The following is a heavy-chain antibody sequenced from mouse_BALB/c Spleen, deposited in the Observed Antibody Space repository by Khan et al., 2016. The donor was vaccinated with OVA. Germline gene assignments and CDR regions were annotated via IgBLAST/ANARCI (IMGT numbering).Heavy chain of an antibody. V-gene: IGHV5-6*01. CDR2: ISSGGTYT. D-gene: IGHD1-2*01. Sequence: EVELVESGGDLVNPGGSLKLSCAASGFIFSSYGMSWVRQTPDKRLEWVATISSGGTYTYSPDSVKGRFTISRDNAKNTLSLQVRSLESECTALYYCTRFITTTAGDYYAMDYWGQGTSVTVSS. CDR1: GFIFSSYG. J-gene: IGHJ4*01. CDR3: TRFITTTAGDYYAMDY.